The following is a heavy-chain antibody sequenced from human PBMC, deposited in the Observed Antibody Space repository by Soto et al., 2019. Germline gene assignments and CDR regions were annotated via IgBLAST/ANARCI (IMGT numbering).Heavy chain of an antibody. V-gene: IGHV1-69*13. CDR3: ARAVAGYCSSTSCPSFDY. J-gene: IGHJ4*02. CDR2: IIPIFGTA. D-gene: IGHD2-2*01. Sequence: ASVKVSCKASGGTFSSYAISWVRQAPGQGLEWMGGIIPIFGTANYAQKFQGRVTITADESTSTAYMELSSLRSEDTAVYYCARAVAGYCSSTSCPSFDYWGQGTLVTVSS. CDR1: GGTFSSYA.